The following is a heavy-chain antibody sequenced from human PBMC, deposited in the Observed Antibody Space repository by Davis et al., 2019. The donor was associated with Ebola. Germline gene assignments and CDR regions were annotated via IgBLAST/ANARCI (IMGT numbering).Heavy chain of an antibody. J-gene: IGHJ4*02. CDR3: ARGHNYAHEY. CDR1: RYTFTDYN. Sequence: VSVKVSCKASRYTFTDYNIHWMRQAPGQVLEWLGWFILKSGATNYAQKFQGRVTMTRDTSISTVYMELSSLRYDDTADYYCARGHNYAHEYWGQGTLVTVSS. D-gene: IGHD4-11*01. CDR2: FILKSGAT. V-gene: IGHV1-2*02.